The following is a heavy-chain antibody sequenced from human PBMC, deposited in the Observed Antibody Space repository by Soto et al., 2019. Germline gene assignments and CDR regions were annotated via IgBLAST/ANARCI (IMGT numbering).Heavy chain of an antibody. D-gene: IGHD1-1*01. CDR1: GFTFNLYW. Sequence: HPGGSLRLSCAASGFTFNLYWMHWVRQAPGKGLEWVARIDNDGGTTYYADSVKGRFTISRDNSKNSLDLIMNSLKVEDTALYYCAKDGQFRTDGFDVWGQGTMVTVSS. V-gene: IGHV3-74*01. CDR3: AKDGQFRTDGFDV. J-gene: IGHJ3*01. CDR2: IDNDGGTT.